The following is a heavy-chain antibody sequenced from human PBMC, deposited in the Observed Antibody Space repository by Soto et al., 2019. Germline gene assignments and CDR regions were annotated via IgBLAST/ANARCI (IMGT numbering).Heavy chain of an antibody. D-gene: IGHD2-2*01. CDR1: GGTFSSYA. V-gene: IGHV1-69*13. Sequence: SVKVSCKASGGTFSSYAISWVRQAPGQGLEWMGGIIPIFGTANYAQKFQGRVTITADESTSTAYMELSSLRSEDTAVYYCAKDGVVPAAKYAEYFQHWGQGTLVTVSS. CDR3: AKDGVVPAAKYAEYFQH. CDR2: IIPIFGTA. J-gene: IGHJ1*01.